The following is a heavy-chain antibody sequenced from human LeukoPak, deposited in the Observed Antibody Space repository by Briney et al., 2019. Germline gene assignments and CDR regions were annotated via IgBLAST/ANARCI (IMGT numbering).Heavy chain of an antibody. D-gene: IGHD6-19*01. J-gene: IGHJ4*02. CDR2: ISGSGGNT. CDR1: GFTFSSYA. CDR3: ARGDTVALDC. V-gene: IGHV3-23*01. Sequence: GRSLRLSCAASGFTFSSYAMSWARQAPGKGLKWVSAISGSGGNTYYADSVKARFTISRDNAKNTLFLQMNSLRAEDTAVYYCARGDTVALDCWGQGTLVTVSS.